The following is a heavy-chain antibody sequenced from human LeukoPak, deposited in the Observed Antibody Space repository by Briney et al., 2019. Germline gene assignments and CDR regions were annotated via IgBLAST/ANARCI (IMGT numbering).Heavy chain of an antibody. Sequence: GGSLRLSCAASGLTFKNAWMRWVRQPPGKGLEGVGRIKSKTAGGITDYAAPVKRRFTISRDDSKYTLYLQMNGLKTEDTGVYYCNTHPGASGWRGQPDYWGQGTLVTVSS. CDR1: GLTFKNAW. CDR3: NTHPGASGWRGQPDY. J-gene: IGHJ4*02. CDR2: IKSKTAGGIT. D-gene: IGHD6-19*01. V-gene: IGHV3-15*01.